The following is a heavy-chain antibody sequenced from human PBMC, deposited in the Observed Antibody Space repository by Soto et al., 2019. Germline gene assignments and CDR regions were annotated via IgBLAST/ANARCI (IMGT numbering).Heavy chain of an antibody. J-gene: IGHJ6*02. D-gene: IGHD3-3*01. CDR2: ISPYNDNA. CDR3: ARGPYDFWSGAYYYFAMDV. CDR1: GYTFTNNG. Sequence: QVQLVQSGAEVKEPGASVKVSCKASGYTFTNNGITWVRQAPGQGLEWMGWISPYNDNANNAQKFQGRITMTTDTSTSTAYMELRSLRSDDTAVYYCARGPYDFWSGAYYYFAMDVWGQGTTVTVSS. V-gene: IGHV1-18*04.